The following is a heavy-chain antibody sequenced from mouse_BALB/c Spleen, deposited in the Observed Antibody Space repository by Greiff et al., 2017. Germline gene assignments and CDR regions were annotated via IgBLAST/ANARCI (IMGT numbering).Heavy chain of an antibody. CDR1: GFTFSSYT. Sequence: EVHLVESGGGLVQPGGSLKLSCAASGFTFSSYTMSWVRQTPEKRLEWVAYISNGGGSTYYPDTVKGRFTISRDNAKNTLYLQMSSLKSEDTAMYYCARNSWFAYWGQGTLVTVSA. CDR2: ISNGGGST. V-gene: IGHV5-12-2*01. CDR3: ARNSWFAY. J-gene: IGHJ3*01.